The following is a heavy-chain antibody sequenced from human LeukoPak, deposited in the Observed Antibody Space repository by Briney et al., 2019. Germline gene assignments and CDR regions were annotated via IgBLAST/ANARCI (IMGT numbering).Heavy chain of an antibody. CDR2: IKSKTDGGTT. V-gene: IGHV3-15*01. CDR1: GFTFSNAW. J-gene: IGHJ4*02. D-gene: IGHD3-9*01. CDR3: TTDWTGADWLLFTFFDY. Sequence: GGSLRLSCAASGFTFSNAWMSWVRQAPGKGLEWGGRIKSKTDGGTTDYAAPVKGRFTISRDDSKNTLYLQMNSLKTEDTAVYYCTTDWTGADWLLFTFFDYWGQGTLVTVSS.